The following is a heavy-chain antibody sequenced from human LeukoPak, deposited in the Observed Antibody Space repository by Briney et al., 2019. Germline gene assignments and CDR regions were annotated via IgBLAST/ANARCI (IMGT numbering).Heavy chain of an antibody. V-gene: IGHV3-7*01. Sequence: GGSLRLSCAASGFTFSSYWMSWVRQAPGKGLEWVANIKQDGSEKYYVDSVKGRFTISRDNAKNSLYLQMNSLRAEDTAVYYCARDRFFDYYDSSGPLRFDPWGQGTLVTVSS. J-gene: IGHJ5*02. CDR2: IKQDGSEK. D-gene: IGHD3-22*01. CDR1: GFTFSSYW. CDR3: ARDRFFDYYDSSGPLRFDP.